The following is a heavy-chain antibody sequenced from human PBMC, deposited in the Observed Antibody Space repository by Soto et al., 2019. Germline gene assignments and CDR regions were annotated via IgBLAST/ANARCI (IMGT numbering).Heavy chain of an antibody. V-gene: IGHV1-8*01. CDR1: GYTFTSYD. CDR2: MNPNSGNT. J-gene: IGHJ4*02. D-gene: IGHD3-16*02. CDR3: ANDRYTVSHSVPQDY. Sequence: ASVKVSCKASGYTFTSYDINWVRQATGQGLEWMGWMNPNSGNTGYAQKFQGRVTMARNTSISTAYMELSSLRPEDTALYYCANDRYTVSHSVPQDYWGQGTLVTGS.